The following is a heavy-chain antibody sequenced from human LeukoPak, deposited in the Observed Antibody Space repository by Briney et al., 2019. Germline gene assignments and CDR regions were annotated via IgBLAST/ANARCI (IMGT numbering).Heavy chain of an antibody. CDR1: GFTFSSYS. Sequence: PGGSLRLSCAASGFTFSSYSMNWVRQAPGKGLEWVSSISSSSSYIYYADSVKGRFTISRDNSKNTLYLQMNSLRAEDTAVYYCAKERAIYYSSPEYFQHWGQGTLVTVSS. D-gene: IGHD6-13*01. CDR3: AKERAIYYSSPEYFQH. CDR2: ISSSSSYI. V-gene: IGHV3-21*01. J-gene: IGHJ1*01.